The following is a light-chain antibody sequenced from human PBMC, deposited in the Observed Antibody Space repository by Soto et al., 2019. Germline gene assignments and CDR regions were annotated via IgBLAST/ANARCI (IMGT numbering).Light chain of an antibody. CDR1: QSILYSPNNKNY. V-gene: IGKV4-1*01. CDR3: QQYYSPPWT. J-gene: IGKJ1*01. CDR2: WAS. Sequence: DIVMTQSPDSLAVSLGERATINCKSSQSILYSPNNKNYLAWYQQKPGQPPKLLIYWASTRESGVPDRFSGSGSGTDFTLTISSLQSEDVAVYYCQQYYSPPWTFGQGTKVEIK.